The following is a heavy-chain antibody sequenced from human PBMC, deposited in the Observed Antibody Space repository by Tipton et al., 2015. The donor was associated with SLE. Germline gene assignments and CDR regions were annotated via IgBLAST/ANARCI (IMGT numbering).Heavy chain of an antibody. D-gene: IGHD6-19*01. Sequence: TLSLTCTVSGGSISSSTYYWGWIRQPPGKGLEWIGSIYYSGSTNYNPSLKSRVTISVDTSKNQFSLKLGSVTAADTAVYYCARVGIAVAGTNYYYGMDVWGQGTTVTVSS. CDR1: GGSISSSTYY. J-gene: IGHJ6*02. CDR3: ARVGIAVAGTNYYYGMDV. V-gene: IGHV4-39*07. CDR2: IYYSGST.